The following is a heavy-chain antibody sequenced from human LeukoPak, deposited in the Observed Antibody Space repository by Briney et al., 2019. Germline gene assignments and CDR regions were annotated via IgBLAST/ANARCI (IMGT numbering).Heavy chain of an antibody. Sequence: SETLSLTRTVSGVSISSYFWSWIRQPPGKGLEWIGYLYYSGSTNYNPSLKSRVTISVDTSKNQFSLRLSSVTAADTAVYYCARSNGFNDAFDIWGQGTMVTVSS. D-gene: IGHD4-17*01. J-gene: IGHJ3*02. V-gene: IGHV4-59*01. CDR1: GVSISSYF. CDR3: ARSNGFNDAFDI. CDR2: LYYSGST.